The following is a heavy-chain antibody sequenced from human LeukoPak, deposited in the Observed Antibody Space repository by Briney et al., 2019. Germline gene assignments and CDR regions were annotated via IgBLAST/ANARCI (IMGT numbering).Heavy chain of an antibody. V-gene: IGHV4-34*01. D-gene: IGHD1/OR15-1a*01. CDR1: GGSFSGYH. CDR2: INHSGST. J-gene: IGHJ4*02. CDR3: ARGRNWNTYYFDY. Sequence: PSETLSLTCAVYGGSFSGYHWSWIRQPPGKGLEWIGEINHSGSTNYNPSLKSRVTISVDTSKNQFSLKLSTVTAADTAVYYCARGRNWNTYYFDYWGQGTLVTVSS.